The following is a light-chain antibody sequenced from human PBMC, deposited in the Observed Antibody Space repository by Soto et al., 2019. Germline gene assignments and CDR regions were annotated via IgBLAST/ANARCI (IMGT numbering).Light chain of an antibody. Sequence: IVLTQSPVTLSFSPRDIGTLSCRASQSVTSNYLAWYLQKPGQAPRLLIYGASRRATGIPDRFSGSGSGTDFTLTISRLEPEDFAVFYCQQYGSTPLTFGGGTKVDIK. CDR3: QQYGSTPLT. V-gene: IGKV3-20*01. CDR1: QSVTSNY. CDR2: GAS. J-gene: IGKJ4*01.